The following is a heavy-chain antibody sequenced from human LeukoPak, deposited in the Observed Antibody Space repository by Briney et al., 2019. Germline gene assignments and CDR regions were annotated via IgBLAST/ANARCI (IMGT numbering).Heavy chain of an antibody. CDR2: ISAYNGNT. D-gene: IGHD3-22*01. CDR1: GYTFTSYG. CDR3: AREAHYDSSGYYYLFGY. V-gene: IGHV1-18*01. J-gene: IGHJ4*02. Sequence: ASVKVSCKASGYTFTSYGISWVRQAPGQGLEWMGWISAYNGNTNYAQKLQGRVTMTTDTSTSTAYMELRSLRSDDTAVYYCAREAHYDSSGYYYLFGYWGRGTLVTVSS.